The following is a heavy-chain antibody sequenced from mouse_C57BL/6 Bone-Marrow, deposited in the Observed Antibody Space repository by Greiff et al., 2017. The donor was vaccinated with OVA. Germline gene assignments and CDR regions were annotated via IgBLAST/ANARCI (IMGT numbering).Heavy chain of an antibody. CDR1: GYSITSAY. CDR2: IGYSGST. CDR3: ARWQIYYDYVLDY. Sequence: EVKLVESGPGLAKPSQTLSLTCSVTGYSITSAYWNWIRKFPGHNLEYMGNIGYSGSTSYYPSLNSRISITRDTSKNQYYLQLNSVTTEDTATYYCARWQIYYDYVLDYWGQGTTLTVSS. V-gene: IGHV3-8*01. D-gene: IGHD2-4*01. J-gene: IGHJ2*01.